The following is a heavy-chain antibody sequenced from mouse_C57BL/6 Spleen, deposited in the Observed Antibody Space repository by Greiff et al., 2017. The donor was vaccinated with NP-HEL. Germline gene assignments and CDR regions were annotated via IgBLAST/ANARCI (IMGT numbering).Heavy chain of an antibody. V-gene: IGHV1-52*01. J-gene: IGHJ4*01. CDR3: ARSAGFYYAMDY. D-gene: IGHD6-1*01. CDR2: IDPSDSET. CDR1: GYTFTSYW. Sequence: QVQLQQPGAELVRPVSSVKLSCKASGYTFTSYWMHWVKRRPIQGLEWIGNIDPSDSETHYNQKFKDKATLTVDKSSSTAYMQLSSLTSEDSAVYYCARSAGFYYAMDYWGQGTSVTVSS.